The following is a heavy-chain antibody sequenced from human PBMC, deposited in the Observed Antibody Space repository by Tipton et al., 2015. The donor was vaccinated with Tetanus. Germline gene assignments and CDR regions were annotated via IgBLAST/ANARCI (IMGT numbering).Heavy chain of an antibody. Sequence: TLYLTCSVSGGSIRSGDHQWNWIRQPPGKGLEWLAYISPSGRSNSNYSLKSRITITQDKSKNQFSLKLTSVTAADTAVYYCARANYELPNKGPFGFWGQGLLVLVSS. V-gene: IGHV4-61*08. D-gene: IGHD3-3*01. CDR1: GGSIRSGDHQ. CDR2: ISPSGRS. J-gene: IGHJ4*02. CDR3: ARANYELPNKGPFGF.